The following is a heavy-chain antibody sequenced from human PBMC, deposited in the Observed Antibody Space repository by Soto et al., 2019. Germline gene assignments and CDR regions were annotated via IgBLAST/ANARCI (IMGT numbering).Heavy chain of an antibody. CDR3: GRVGWGVDAFDI. J-gene: IGHJ3*02. V-gene: IGHV4-30-2*01. D-gene: IGHD3-16*01. CDR2: IYHSGST. Sequence: KPSETLSLTCAVSGGSISSGGYSWGWIRQPPGKGLEWIGYIYHSGSTYYNPSPKSRVTISVDRSKNQFSLKLSSVTAADTAVYYCGRVGWGVDAFDIWGQGTMVTVSS. CDR1: GGSISSGGYS.